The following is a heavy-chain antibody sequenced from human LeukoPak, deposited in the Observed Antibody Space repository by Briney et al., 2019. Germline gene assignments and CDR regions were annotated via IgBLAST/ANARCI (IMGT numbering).Heavy chain of an antibody. D-gene: IGHD3-22*01. Sequence: GGSLRLSCAASGFTFSSYAMSWVRQAPGKGLEWVANIKQDGSEKYYVDSVKGRFTISRDNAKNSLYLQMSSLRAEGTAVYYCARDTYDSSGYYAHLDYWGQGTLVTVSS. CDR3: ARDTYDSSGYYAHLDY. CDR1: GFTFSSYA. CDR2: IKQDGSEK. V-gene: IGHV3-7*01. J-gene: IGHJ4*02.